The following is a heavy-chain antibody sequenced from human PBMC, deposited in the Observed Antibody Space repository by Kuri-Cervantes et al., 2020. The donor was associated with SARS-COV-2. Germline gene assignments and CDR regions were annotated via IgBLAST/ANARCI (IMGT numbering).Heavy chain of an antibody. J-gene: IGHJ3*02. Sequence: GSLRLSCTVSGGSISSSSYYWGWIRQPPGKGLEWIGSIYYSGSTNYNPSLKSRVTISVDTSKNQFSLKLSSVTAADTAVYYCARVDRATVATDAFDIWGQGTMVTVSS. V-gene: IGHV4-39*07. CDR3: ARVDRATVATDAFDI. D-gene: IGHD4-23*01. CDR1: GGSISSSSYY. CDR2: IYYSGST.